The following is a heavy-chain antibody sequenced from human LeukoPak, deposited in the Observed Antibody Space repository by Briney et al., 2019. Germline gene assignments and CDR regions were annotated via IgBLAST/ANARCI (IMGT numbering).Heavy chain of an antibody. J-gene: IGHJ4*02. V-gene: IGHV1-69*04. CDR2: IIPSLAIA. Sequence: ASVKVSCKASGGTFSNYAINWVRQAPGQGLEWMGRIIPSLAIANYAQKFQDRVTIIADKSTSTAYMELSSLRSEDTATYYCARGGVRDDFSGYYFDYWGQGALVTVSS. D-gene: IGHD3-22*01. CDR3: ARGGVRDDFSGYYFDY. CDR1: GGTFSNYA.